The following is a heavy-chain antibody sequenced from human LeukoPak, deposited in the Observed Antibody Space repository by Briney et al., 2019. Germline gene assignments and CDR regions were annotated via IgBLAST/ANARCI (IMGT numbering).Heavy chain of an antibody. D-gene: IGHD2-2*02. CDR1: AGSFSGYY. CDR3: ARGDCSSTSCYIGLDY. Sequence: KPSETLSLTCAVYAGSFSGYYWSWIRQPPGKGLEWIGEINHSGSTNYNPSLKSRVTISVDTSKNQFSLKLSSVTAADTAVYYCARGDCSSTSCYIGLDYWGQGTLVTVSS. J-gene: IGHJ4*02. V-gene: IGHV4-34*01. CDR2: INHSGST.